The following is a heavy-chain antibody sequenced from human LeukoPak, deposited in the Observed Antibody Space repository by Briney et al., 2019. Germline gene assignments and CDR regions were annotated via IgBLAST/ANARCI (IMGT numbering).Heavy chain of an antibody. CDR1: GGSISSGDYY. CDR3: ARRNGYCSGGCLWYFDL. CDR2: IYYSGST. V-gene: IGHV4-30-4*01. J-gene: IGHJ2*01. Sequence: PSETLSLTCTVSGGSISSGDYYWSWIRQPPGKGLEWIGYIYYSGSTYYNPSLKSRVTISVDTSKNQFSLKLSSVTAADTAVYYCARRNGYCSGGCLWYFDLWGRGTLVTVSS. D-gene: IGHD2-15*01.